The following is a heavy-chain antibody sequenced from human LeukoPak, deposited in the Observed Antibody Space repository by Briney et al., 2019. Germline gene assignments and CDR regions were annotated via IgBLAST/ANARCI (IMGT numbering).Heavy chain of an antibody. V-gene: IGHV3-30*04. CDR2: ISYDGSNK. CDR1: GFTFSSYA. CDR3: ARRPLSGGYGGTIDY. D-gene: IGHD5-12*01. J-gene: IGHJ4*02. Sequence: PGGSLRLSCAASGFTFSSYAIHWVRQAPGKGLEWVAVISYDGSNKYYADSVKGRFTISRDNAKNTLYLRMNSLRAEDTAIYYCARRPLSGGYGGTIDYWGQGTLVTVSS.